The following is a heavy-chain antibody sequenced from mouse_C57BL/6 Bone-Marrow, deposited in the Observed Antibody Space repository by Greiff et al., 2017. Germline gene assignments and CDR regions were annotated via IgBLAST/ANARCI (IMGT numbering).Heavy chain of an antibody. CDR2: LSACGSYT. V-gene: IGHV5-4*01. CDR1: GFTFSSYA. D-gene: IGHD2-4*01. CDR3: AREAYDYGAY. Sequence: EVKLVESGGGLVRPGGSLKFSCAASGFTFSSYAMPWVRQTPGQRLEWVATLSACGSYTYYPDNVKGRFTISRDTAKNSLYLQMGHLKSEDTAMYDCAREAYDYGAYWGQGTLVTVSA. J-gene: IGHJ3*01.